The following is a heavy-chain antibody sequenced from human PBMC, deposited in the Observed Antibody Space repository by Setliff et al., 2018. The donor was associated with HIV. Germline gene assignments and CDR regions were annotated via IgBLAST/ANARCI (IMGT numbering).Heavy chain of an antibody. D-gene: IGHD3-10*01. Sequence: LSLTCTVSGGSISNYYWIWIRQPPGKGLEWIGEINHSGSTHYNPSLKSRFTISVDTSKKQFSLRLTSVTAADSAVYYCARESYGSGTYDYWGQGTLVTVSS. V-gene: IGHV4-34*01. CDR3: ARESYGSGTYDY. CDR2: INHSGST. CDR1: GGSISNYY. J-gene: IGHJ4*02.